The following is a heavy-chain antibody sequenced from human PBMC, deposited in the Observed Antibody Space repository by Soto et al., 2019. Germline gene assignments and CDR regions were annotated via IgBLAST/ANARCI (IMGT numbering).Heavy chain of an antibody. D-gene: IGHD2-21*02. V-gene: IGHV1-69*01. J-gene: IGHJ4*02. CDR2: IIPIFGTA. Sequence: QVQLVQSGAEVKKPGSSVKVSCKASGGTFSSYAISWVRQAPGQWLEWMGGIIPIFGTANYAQKFQGRVTITADESTSTAYMELSSLRSEDTAVYYCASSAHPFCGGDCYSHFDYWGQGTLVTVSS. CDR3: ASSAHPFCGGDCYSHFDY. CDR1: GGTFSSYA.